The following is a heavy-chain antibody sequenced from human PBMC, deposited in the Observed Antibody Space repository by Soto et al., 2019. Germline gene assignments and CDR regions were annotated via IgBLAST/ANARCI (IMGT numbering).Heavy chain of an antibody. D-gene: IGHD2-21*02. Sequence: EVQLVESGGGLVQPGGSLKLSCAASGFTFSGSAMHWVRQASGKGLEWVGRISSKANSYATAYAASVKGRFTISRDVSKNTAYLQMTSLKTEDTAVYYCSRLVTAYFGGDCSGYWGQGTLVTVST. V-gene: IGHV3-73*02. CDR1: GFTFSGSA. J-gene: IGHJ4*02. CDR2: ISSKANSYAT. CDR3: SRLVTAYFGGDCSGY.